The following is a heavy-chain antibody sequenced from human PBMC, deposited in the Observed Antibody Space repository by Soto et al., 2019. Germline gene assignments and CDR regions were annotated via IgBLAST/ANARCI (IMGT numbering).Heavy chain of an antibody. CDR2: IDPTDSFT. CDR1: GYSFTSYW. V-gene: IGHV5-10-1*01. D-gene: IGHD1-26*01. J-gene: IGHJ4*01. CDR3: ARLSGVGTTWAFDY. Sequence: GEYLKISCXGSGYSFTSYWISWVRQMPGKGLEWMGKIDPTDSFTAYSPSFQGHVTISADRSISTAYLQWSSLKASDTAMYYCARLSGVGTTWAFDYWGQGTLVTVSS.